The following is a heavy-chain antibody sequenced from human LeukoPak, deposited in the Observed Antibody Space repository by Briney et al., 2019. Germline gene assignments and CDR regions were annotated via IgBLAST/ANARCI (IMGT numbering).Heavy chain of an antibody. CDR1: GITFRTYW. J-gene: IGHJ3*02. V-gene: IGHV3-7*01. Sequence: PGGSLRLSCAASGITFRTYWMSWVRQARRKGLEWVANIKQDGSDKYYVDSVKGRFTISRDNAKNSLYLQMNSLRAEHTAVYYCARASYYESSGYCHDAFDIWGQGTMVTVSS. D-gene: IGHD3-22*01. CDR2: IKQDGSDK. CDR3: ARASYYESSGYCHDAFDI.